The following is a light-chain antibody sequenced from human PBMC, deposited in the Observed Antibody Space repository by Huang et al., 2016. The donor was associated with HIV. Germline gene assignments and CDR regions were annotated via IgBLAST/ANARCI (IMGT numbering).Light chain of an antibody. V-gene: IGKV4-1*01. J-gene: IGKJ4*01. CDR3: QQYYSIPLT. Sequence: IVMTQSPDSLAVSLGARATINCKSSQTLLYSSDNKNYLAWYQQKSGQPPKLLFYWASTRESGVPDRFSGSGSGTDFTLSISTLQAEDVAVYFCQQYYSIPLTFGGGTKVEIK. CDR1: QTLLYSSDNKNY. CDR2: WAS.